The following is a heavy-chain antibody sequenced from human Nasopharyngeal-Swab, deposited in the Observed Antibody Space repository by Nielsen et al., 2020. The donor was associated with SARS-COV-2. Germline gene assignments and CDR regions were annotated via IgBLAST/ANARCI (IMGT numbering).Heavy chain of an antibody. D-gene: IGHD5-18*01. J-gene: IGHJ3*01. V-gene: IGHV3-53*01. CDR3: ARGRGYSYGLDAFDV. Sequence: GESLKISCAASGFTVSSKYMSWVRQAPGKGLEWVSVIYSGGSTYYADSVKGRFTISRDNSKNTLFLQMYSLRAEDTAVYYCARGRGYSYGLDAFDVWGQGTMVTVSS. CDR2: IYSGGST. CDR1: GFTVSSKY.